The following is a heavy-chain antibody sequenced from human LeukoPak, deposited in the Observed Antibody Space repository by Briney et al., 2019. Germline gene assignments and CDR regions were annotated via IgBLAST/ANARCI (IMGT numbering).Heavy chain of an antibody. J-gene: IGHJ4*02. CDR2: LSDSGGST. CDR1: GFTFSSYA. V-gene: IGHV3-23*01. D-gene: IGHD3-3*01. CDR3: AKDVGDFWSGYLYYFDY. Sequence: GGSLRLSCAASGFTFSSYAMSWVRQAPGKGLEWVSALSDSGGSTYYADSVKGRFTISRDNSKNTLYLQMNSLRAEDTAVYYCAKDVGDFWSGYLYYFDYWGQGTLVTVSS.